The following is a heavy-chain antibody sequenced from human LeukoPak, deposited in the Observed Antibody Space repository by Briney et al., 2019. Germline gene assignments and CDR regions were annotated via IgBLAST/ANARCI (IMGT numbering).Heavy chain of an antibody. D-gene: IGHD2-15*01. Sequence: PSETLSLTCTVSGGSISSGSYYWSWIRQPAGKGLEWIGSIYTSGSTNYNPSLKSRVTISVDTSKNQFSLKLSSVTAADTAVYYCAAGGYCSGGSCYHPSHWGQGTLVTVSS. J-gene: IGHJ4*02. V-gene: IGHV4-61*02. CDR3: AAGGYCSGGSCYHPSH. CDR1: GGSISSGSYY. CDR2: IYTSGST.